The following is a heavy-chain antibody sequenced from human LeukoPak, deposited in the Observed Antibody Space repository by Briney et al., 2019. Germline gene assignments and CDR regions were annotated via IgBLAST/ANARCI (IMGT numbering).Heavy chain of an antibody. Sequence: PGRSLRLSCAASGFTFSNYWMSWVRQAPGKGLEWVANIKQDGSDKYYVDSVKDRFTISRDNAKSSLYLQMNSLRVEDTAVYYCARWGPRLASALLVIDYYYYGMDVWGQGTTVTVSS. D-gene: IGHD2-21*01. CDR2: IKQDGSDK. J-gene: IGHJ6*02. CDR3: ARWGPRLASALLVIDYYYYGMDV. CDR1: GFTFSNYW. V-gene: IGHV3-7*04.